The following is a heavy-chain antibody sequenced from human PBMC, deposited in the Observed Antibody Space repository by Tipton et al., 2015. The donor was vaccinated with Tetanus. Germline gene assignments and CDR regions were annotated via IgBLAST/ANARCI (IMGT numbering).Heavy chain of an antibody. Sequence: TLSLTCTVSGDSIDGGTFYWGWIRQPPGKGLEWIGSVYESGDTYYIPSLKSRVTISGDTSKNQFSLNLNSMAAADTGVYYCARHQSGYFTPFDYWGQGNLVTVSS. CDR3: ARHQSGYFTPFDY. J-gene: IGHJ4*02. D-gene: IGHD3-3*01. CDR1: GDSIDGGTFY. V-gene: IGHV4-39*01. CDR2: VYESGDT.